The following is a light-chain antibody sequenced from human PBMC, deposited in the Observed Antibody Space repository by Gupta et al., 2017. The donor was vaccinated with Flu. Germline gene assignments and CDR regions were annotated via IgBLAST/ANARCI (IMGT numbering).Light chain of an antibody. CDR3: RHHGGPPQFT. CDR1: ESVSSGY. J-gene: IGKJ3*01. V-gene: IGKV3-20*01. CDR2: FAS. Sequence: TLFLSPGERATLPCRASESVSSGYVCWYEQKTARAPTLLIFFASCRTATVPDYIGCGGFGRDFSITISSREPEDDAVYYCRHHGGPPQFTFGRGTKVDIK.